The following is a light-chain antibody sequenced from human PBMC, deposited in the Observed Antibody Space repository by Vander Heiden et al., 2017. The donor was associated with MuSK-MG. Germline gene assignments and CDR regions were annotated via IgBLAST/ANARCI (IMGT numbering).Light chain of an antibody. CDR1: QSVLSSSNNKNY. J-gene: IGKJ2*01. CDR3: QQDDSSPYT. V-gene: IGKV4-1*01. CDR2: WAS. Sequence: DIVMTTSPDSLAASLGERATINCKSSQSVLSSSNNKNYLTWHQQKPGQPPKLLIYWASTRESGVPDRFSGSGSGTDFTLTISSLQAEDVAVYYCQQDDSSPYTFGQGTKLEIK.